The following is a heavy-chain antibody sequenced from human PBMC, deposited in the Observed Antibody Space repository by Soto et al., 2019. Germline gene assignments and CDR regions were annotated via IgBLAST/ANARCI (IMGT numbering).Heavy chain of an antibody. D-gene: IGHD3-16*02. CDR3: ARLAVGWGSYRNQLDY. CDR1: GGSISSYY. CDR2: IYYSGST. J-gene: IGHJ4*02. V-gene: IGHV4-59*08. Sequence: SETLSLTCTVSGGSISSYYWSWIRQPPGKGLEWIGYIYYSGSTNYNPSLKSRVTISVDTSKNQFSLKLSSVTAADTAVYYCARLAVGWGSYRNQLDYWGQGTLVTVSS.